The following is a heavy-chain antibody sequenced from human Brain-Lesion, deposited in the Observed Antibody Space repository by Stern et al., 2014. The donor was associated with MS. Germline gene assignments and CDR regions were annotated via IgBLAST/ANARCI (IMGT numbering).Heavy chain of an antibody. V-gene: IGHV3-7*01. J-gene: IGHJ6*02. CDR1: GFTFSNNW. Sequence: VQLVESGGGLVQPGGSLGLSCTASGFTFSNNWMSWVRQAPGKGLESVANIKHDGSGNYYVDSVQGRFTISRDNAKNSLYLHMNSLRVEDTAVYYCARDGGYHDYVWGSNRPDYYYFYGMDVWGQGTTVTVSS. D-gene: IGHD3-16*02. CDR2: IKHDGSGN. CDR3: ARDGGYHDYVWGSNRPDYYYFYGMDV.